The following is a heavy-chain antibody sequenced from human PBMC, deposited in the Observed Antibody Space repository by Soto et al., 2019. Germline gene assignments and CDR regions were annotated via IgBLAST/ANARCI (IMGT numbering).Heavy chain of an antibody. V-gene: IGHV1-18*04. J-gene: IGHJ6*02. CDR3: ARERKFDFWRKGLDV. Sequence: XSAQVSFKASPYTFTSYGISWVRQAPGQGLEWMGWISAYNGNTNYAQNFQGRVTMTRNISINTAHMGLSSLRSGDTAVYYCARERKFDFWRKGLDVWGQGTTVTVSS. CDR2: ISAYNGNT. CDR1: PYTFTSYG. D-gene: IGHD3-3*01.